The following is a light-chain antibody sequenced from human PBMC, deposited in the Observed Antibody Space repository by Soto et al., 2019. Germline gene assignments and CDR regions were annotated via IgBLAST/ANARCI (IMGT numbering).Light chain of an antibody. CDR1: QAISSN. CDR3: QQRSNWPRT. V-gene: IGKV3-11*01. J-gene: IGKJ1*01. CDR2: DAS. Sequence: EIVMTQSPATLSVSRGERATLSCRANQAISSNLAWYQQKPGQAPRLLIYDASNRATGIPARFSGSGSGTDFTLTISSLEPEDFAVYYCQQRSNWPRTFGQGTKVDI.